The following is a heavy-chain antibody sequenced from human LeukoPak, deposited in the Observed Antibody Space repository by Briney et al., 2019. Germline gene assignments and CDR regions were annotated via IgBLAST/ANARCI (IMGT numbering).Heavy chain of an antibody. V-gene: IGHV1-2*06. CDR1: GYTFTSYY. CDR3: ARAVATIISNAFGY. CDR2: INPNSGGT. D-gene: IGHD5-12*01. J-gene: IGHJ4*02. Sequence: ASVTVSCKASGYTFTSYYMHWVRQAPGQGLEWMGRINPNSGGTNYTQKFQGRVTMTRDTSISTAYMELSRLRSDDTAVYYCARAVATIISNAFGYWGQGTLVTVSS.